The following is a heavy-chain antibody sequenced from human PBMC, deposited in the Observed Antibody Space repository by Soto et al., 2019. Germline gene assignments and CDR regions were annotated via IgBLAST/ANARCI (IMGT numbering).Heavy chain of an antibody. CDR2: ISTNGGST. CDR1: GFTFSIYA. Sequence: PGGSLRLSCSASGFTFSIYAMHWVRQAPGKGLEYVSSISTNGGSTDYADSVKGRFTISRDNSKNTVYLQMSSLRVEDTAVYYWVKGEYYYDGSGYYPFDYWGQGT. D-gene: IGHD3-22*01. J-gene: IGHJ4*02. CDR3: VKGEYYYDGSGYYPFDY. V-gene: IGHV3-64D*06.